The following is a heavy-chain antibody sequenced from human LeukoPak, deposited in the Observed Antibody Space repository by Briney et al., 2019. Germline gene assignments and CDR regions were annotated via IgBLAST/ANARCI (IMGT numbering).Heavy chain of an antibody. CDR2: ISSNGGST. J-gene: IGHJ4*02. CDR1: GFTFSSYA. D-gene: IGHD6-19*01. CDR3: ARGAVAGPYYFDY. Sequence: GGSLRLSCAASGFTFSSYAMHWVRQAPGEGLEYVSAISSNGGSTYYANSVKGRFTISRGNSKNTLYLQMGSLRAEDMAVYYCARGAVAGPYYFDYWGQGTLVTVSS. V-gene: IGHV3-64*01.